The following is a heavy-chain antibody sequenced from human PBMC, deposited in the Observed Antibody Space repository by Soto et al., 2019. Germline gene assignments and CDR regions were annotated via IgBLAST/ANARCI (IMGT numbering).Heavy chain of an antibody. J-gene: IGHJ4*02. Sequence: QVQLVESGGGLVKPGGSLRLSCAASGFTFSDYYMSWIRQAPGKGLEWVSYISSSGSTIYYADSVKGRFTISRDNAKNSLCLQMNSLRAKDTAVYYGARAQSSGWRIKPFDYWGQGTLVTVSS. CDR3: ARAQSSGWRIKPFDY. CDR1: GFTFSDYY. CDR2: ISSSGSTI. D-gene: IGHD6-19*01. V-gene: IGHV3-11*01.